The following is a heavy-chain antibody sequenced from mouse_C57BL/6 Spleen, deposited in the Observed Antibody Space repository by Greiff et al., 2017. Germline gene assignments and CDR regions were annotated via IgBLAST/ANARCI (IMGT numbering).Heavy chain of an antibody. J-gene: IGHJ2*01. D-gene: IGHD2-4*01. CDR3: ARKGGDYDGYYFDY. CDR2: IWSGGST. CDR1: GFSLTSYG. V-gene: IGHV2-2*01. Sequence: VHLVESGPGLVQPSQSLSITCTVSGFSLTSYGVHWVRQSPGKGLEWLGVIWSGGSTDYNAAFISRLSISKDNSKSQVFFKRNSLQADDTAIYYCARKGGDYDGYYFDYWGQGTTLTVSS.